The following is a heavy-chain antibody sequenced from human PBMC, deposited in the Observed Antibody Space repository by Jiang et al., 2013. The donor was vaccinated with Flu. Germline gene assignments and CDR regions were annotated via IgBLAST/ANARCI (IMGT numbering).Heavy chain of an antibody. CDR3: TRGVLYGMDY. V-gene: IGHV1-8*01. D-gene: IGHD2-8*02. CDR1: GYTFATYD. Sequence: SGAEVKKPGASVKVSCRASGYTFATYDINWVRQAPGQGLEWMGWIDPDTGRTAYAQKFQGRVSMTSDTSVSTAYMELNNLKSEDAAVYYCTRGVLYGMDYWGQGTLVTVSS. J-gene: IGHJ4*02. CDR2: IDPDTGRT.